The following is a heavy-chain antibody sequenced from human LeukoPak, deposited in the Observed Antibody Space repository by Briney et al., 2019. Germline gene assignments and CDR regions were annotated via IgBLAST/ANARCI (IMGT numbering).Heavy chain of an antibody. CDR2: IYPGDSDT. J-gene: IGHJ4*02. D-gene: IGHD6-13*01. V-gene: IGHV5-51*01. CDR1: GYSFTSYW. CDR3: AKGLSSSWYFYPLGFDY. Sequence: GESLKISCKGSGYSFTSYWIGWVRQMPGKGLERMGIIYPGDSDTRYSPSFQGQVTISADKSISTAYLQWSSLKASDTAMYYCAKGLSSSWYFYPLGFDYWGQGTLVTVSS.